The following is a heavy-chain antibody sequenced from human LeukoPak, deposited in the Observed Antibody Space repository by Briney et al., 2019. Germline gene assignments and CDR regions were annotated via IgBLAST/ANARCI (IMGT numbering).Heavy chain of an antibody. Sequence: GGSLRLSCAASGFTSSSYEMNWVRQAPGKGLEWVSYISSSGSTIYYADSVKGRFTISRDNSKNTLYLQMNSLRAEDTAVYYCAKVALTTVTTLDYWGQGTLVTVSS. J-gene: IGHJ4*02. V-gene: IGHV3-48*03. D-gene: IGHD4-17*01. CDR2: ISSSGSTI. CDR3: AKVALTTVTTLDY. CDR1: GFTSSSYE.